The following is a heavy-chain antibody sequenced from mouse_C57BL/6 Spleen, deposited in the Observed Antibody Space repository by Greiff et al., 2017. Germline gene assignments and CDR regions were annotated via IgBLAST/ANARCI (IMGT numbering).Heavy chain of an antibody. Sequence: VHLVESGAELVKPGASVKLSCKASGYTFTEYTIHWVKQRSGQGLEWIGWFYPGSGSIKYNEKFKDKATLTADKSSSTVYMELSRLTSEDTAVYFRERQEIDGYDEDYAMDYWGQGTSVTVSS. CDR3: ERQEIDGYDEDYAMDY. CDR2: FYPGSGSI. V-gene: IGHV1-62-2*01. CDR1: GYTFTEYT. J-gene: IGHJ4*01. D-gene: IGHD2-2*01.